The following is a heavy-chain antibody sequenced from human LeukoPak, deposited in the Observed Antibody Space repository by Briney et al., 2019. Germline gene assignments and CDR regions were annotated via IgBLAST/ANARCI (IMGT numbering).Heavy chain of an antibody. V-gene: IGHV1-2*02. CDR2: INPNSGDT. CDR1: GYTFTSSD. D-gene: IGHD6-19*01. CDR3: ARDKSGSSGWYSYFDY. J-gene: IGHJ4*02. Sequence: ASVKVSCKASGYTFTSSDINWVRQATGQGLEWMGWINPNSGDTNYAQKFQGRVTMTRDTSISTAYMELSRLRSDDTAVYYCARDKSGSSGWYSYFDYWGQGTLVTVSS.